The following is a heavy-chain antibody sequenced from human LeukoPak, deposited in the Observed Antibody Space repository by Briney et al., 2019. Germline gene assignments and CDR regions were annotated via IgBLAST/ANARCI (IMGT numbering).Heavy chain of an antibody. D-gene: IGHD2-2*01. J-gene: IGHJ5*02. CDR3: ARHPVPAADISGWFDP. V-gene: IGHV4-38-2*01. Sequence: SSETLSLTCAVSGHSISSGYYWGWIRQPPGKGLEWIGSIYHSGSTYYNPSLKSRVTISVDTSKNQFSLKLSSVTAADTAVYYCARHPVPAADISGWFDPWGQGTLVTVSS. CDR2: IYHSGST. CDR1: GHSISSGYY.